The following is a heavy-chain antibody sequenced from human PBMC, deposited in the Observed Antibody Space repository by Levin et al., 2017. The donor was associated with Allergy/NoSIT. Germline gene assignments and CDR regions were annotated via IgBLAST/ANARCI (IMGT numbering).Heavy chain of an antibody. CDR1: GFTFSSYA. J-gene: IGHJ4*02. CDR3: AKDNVTMVQGN. V-gene: IGHV3-23*01. Sequence: GESLKISCAASGFTFSSYAMSWVRQAPGKGLEWVSAISGSGGSTYYADSVKGRFTISRDNSKNTLYLQMNSLRAEDTAVYYCAKDNVTMVQGNWGQGTLVTVSS. CDR2: ISGSGGST. D-gene: IGHD3-10*01.